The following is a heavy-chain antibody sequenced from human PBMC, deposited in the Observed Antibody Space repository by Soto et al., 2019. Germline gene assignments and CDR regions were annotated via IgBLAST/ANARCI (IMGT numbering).Heavy chain of an antibody. V-gene: IGHV3-23*01. CDR1: GFTFSSYA. J-gene: IGHJ4*02. D-gene: IGHD2-21*01. Sequence: GGSLRLSCAASGFTFSSYAMSWVRQAPGKGLEWVSAISGSGGSTYYADSVKGRFTISRDNSKNTLYLQMNSLRAEDTAVYYCAKDGMVVVVIATSFDYWGQGTLVTVSS. CDR2: ISGSGGST. CDR3: AKDGMVVVVIATSFDY.